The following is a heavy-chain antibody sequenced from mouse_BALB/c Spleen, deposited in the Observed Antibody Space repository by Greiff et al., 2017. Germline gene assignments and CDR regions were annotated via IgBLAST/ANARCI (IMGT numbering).Heavy chain of an antibody. CDR3: ARKEGGYPMDY. CDR2: IWSGGST. V-gene: IGHV2-4-1*01. J-gene: IGHJ4*01. D-gene: IGHD2-14*01. CDR1: GFSLTSYG. Sequence: QVQLKESGPGLVQPSQSLSITCTVSGFSLTSYGVHWVRQSPGKGLEWLGVIWSGGSTDYNAAFISRLSISKDNSKSQVFFKMNSLQADVTAIYYCARKEGGYPMDYWGQGTSVTVAA.